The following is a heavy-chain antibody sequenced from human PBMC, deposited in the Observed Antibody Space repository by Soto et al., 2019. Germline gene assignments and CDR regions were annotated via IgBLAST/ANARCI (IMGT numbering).Heavy chain of an antibody. CDR1: GYTFTNYD. CDR3: ARGSGYYYWDDY. J-gene: IGHJ4*02. Sequence: ASVKVSCKASGYTFTNYDINWVRQAPGQGLEWMGWISTYTGNTNYAQKLQGRVTMTTDTSTSTAYMELRSLRSDDTAVYYCARGSGYYYWDDYWGQGTLVTVSS. D-gene: IGHD3-22*01. V-gene: IGHV1-18*01. CDR2: ISTYTGNT.